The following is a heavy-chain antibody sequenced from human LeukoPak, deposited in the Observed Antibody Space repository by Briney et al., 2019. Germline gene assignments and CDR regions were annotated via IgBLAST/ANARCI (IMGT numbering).Heavy chain of an antibody. J-gene: IGHJ4*02. V-gene: IGHV3-23*01. Sequence: GGSLRLSCAASGFTFSSYAMSWVRQAPGKGLEWVSAISTSGGGTYYADSVKGRFTIPRDNSKNTLYLQMNSLRAEDTAVYYCAKSTVSPNYYDSSGSFDYWGQGTLVTVSS. CDR1: GFTFSSYA. D-gene: IGHD3-22*01. CDR3: AKSTVSPNYYDSSGSFDY. CDR2: ISTSGGGT.